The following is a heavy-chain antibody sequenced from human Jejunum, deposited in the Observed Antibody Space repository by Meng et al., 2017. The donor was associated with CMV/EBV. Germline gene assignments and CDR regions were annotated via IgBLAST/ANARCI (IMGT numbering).Heavy chain of an antibody. J-gene: IGHJ5*02. V-gene: IGHV4-59*01. Sequence: IRTYWWSWIRQSPGKGLEWIGYIHHGGTTNHNPSLRSRVIMSVDTSNNQFSLKLTSVTAADTAVYYCARDSYHYGSSTYNWFDPWGQGILVTVSS. D-gene: IGHD3-10*01. CDR3: ARDSYHYGSSTYNWFDP. CDR1: IRTYW. CDR2: IHHGGTT.